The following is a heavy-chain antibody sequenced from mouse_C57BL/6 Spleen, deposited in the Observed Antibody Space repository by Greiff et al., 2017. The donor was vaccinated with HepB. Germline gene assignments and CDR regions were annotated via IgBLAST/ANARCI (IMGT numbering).Heavy chain of an antibody. J-gene: IGHJ2*01. CDR1: GYSFTGYY. Sequence: VQLQQSGPELVKPGASVKISCKASGYSFTGYYMNWVKQSPEKSLEWIGEINPSTGGTTYNQKFKAKATLTVDKSSSTAYMQLKSLTSEDSAVYYCAREKLLRGYFDYWGQGTTLTVSS. D-gene: IGHD1-1*01. CDR3: AREKLLRGYFDY. V-gene: IGHV1-42*01. CDR2: INPSTGGT.